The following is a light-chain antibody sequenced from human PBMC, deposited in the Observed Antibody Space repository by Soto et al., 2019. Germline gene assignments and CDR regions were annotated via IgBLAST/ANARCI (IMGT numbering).Light chain of an antibody. CDR3: QQRSNWPLT. Sequence: FVVTQSPDTLSLSPGETATLSCRASQSVSSSVAWYQHKPGQSPRLVVYSGYKRSPGIPARFSGSGSGTDFTLTISSLEPEDFAVYYCQQRSNWPLTFGQGTRLEIK. CDR2: SGY. J-gene: IGKJ5*01. CDR1: QSVSSS. V-gene: IGKV3-11*01.